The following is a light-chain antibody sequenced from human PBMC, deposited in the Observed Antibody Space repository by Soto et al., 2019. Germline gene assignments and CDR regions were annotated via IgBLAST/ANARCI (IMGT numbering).Light chain of an antibody. Sequence: DIQMTQSPSTLSASVGDRVTITCRASQSISSWLAWYQQKPGKAPKLLIYKASSLEGGIPSRFSGSGSETEFTLTLSSLQPEDFATYYCQQYNSYQYTLGQGTKLEIK. CDR2: KAS. V-gene: IGKV1-5*03. CDR1: QSISSW. CDR3: QQYNSYQYT. J-gene: IGKJ2*01.